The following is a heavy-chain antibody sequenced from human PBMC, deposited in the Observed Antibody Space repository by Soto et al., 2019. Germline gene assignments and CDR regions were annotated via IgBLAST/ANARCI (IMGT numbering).Heavy chain of an antibody. V-gene: IGHV1-2*04. CDR3: ARGRLEVATMIVVEDFDY. D-gene: IGHD3-22*01. CDR1: GYTFTGYY. J-gene: IGHJ4*02. CDR2: INPNSGGT. Sequence: ASVKVSCKASGYTFTGYYMRWVRQAPGQGLEWMGWINPNSGGTNYAQKFQGWVTMTRDTSISTAYMELSRLRSDDTAVYYCARGRLEVATMIVVEDFDYWGQGTLVTVSS.